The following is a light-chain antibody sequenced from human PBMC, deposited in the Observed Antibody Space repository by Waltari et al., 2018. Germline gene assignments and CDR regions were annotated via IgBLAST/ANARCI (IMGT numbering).Light chain of an antibody. CDR1: SSNIGAGND. CDR2: ANT. V-gene: IGLV1-40*01. Sequence: SSNIGAGNDVHWYQQLPGSAPKLLISANTNRPAGVPDRFSGSKSGTSASLAITGLQAGDEGDYYCQSFDNSLSVPYVFGTGTKVTVL. J-gene: IGLJ1*01. CDR3: QSFDNSLSVPYV.